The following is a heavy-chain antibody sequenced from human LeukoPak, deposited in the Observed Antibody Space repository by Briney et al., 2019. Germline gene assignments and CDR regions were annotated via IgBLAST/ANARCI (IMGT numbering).Heavy chain of an antibody. CDR3: ARVGYYYESSSYSGAFDI. CDR1: GFTFDDYG. CDR2: INWDGTNP. V-gene: IGHV3-20*04. J-gene: IGHJ3*02. Sequence: GGSLRLSCAASGFTFDDYGMSWVRQVPGKGLEWVSGINWDGTNPGYADSVKGRFTISRDNAKNSLFLQMNSLGAEDTALYYCARVGYYYESSSYSGAFDIWGQGAMVIVSS. D-gene: IGHD3-22*01.